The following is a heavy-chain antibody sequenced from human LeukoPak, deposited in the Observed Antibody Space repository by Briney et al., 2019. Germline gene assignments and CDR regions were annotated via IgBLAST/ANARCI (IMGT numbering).Heavy chain of an antibody. J-gene: IGHJ4*02. V-gene: IGHV3-64D*09. CDR1: GFTFSRYG. D-gene: IGHD6-19*01. CDR3: SGSSTGWSYFDF. Sequence: GGSLRLSCSASGFTFSRYGMYWVRQAPEKGLEYVSAISYNGGSTYYADSVKGRFTISRDNSKNTLYLHMSSLRPEDTAVYYCSGSSTGWSYFDFWGQGTLVTVSS. CDR2: ISYNGGST.